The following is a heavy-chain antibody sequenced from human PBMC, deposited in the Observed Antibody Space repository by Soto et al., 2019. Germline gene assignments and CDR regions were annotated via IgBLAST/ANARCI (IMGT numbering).Heavy chain of an antibody. J-gene: IGHJ4*02. D-gene: IGHD3-9*01. V-gene: IGHV4-59*01. CDR3: ARERITIFLNPTHIFDY. CDR1: GGSISSYY. CDR2: IYYSGST. Sequence: SETLSLTCTVSGGSISSYYWIWIRHPPGKGLEWIGYIYYSGSTNYNPSLKSRVTISVDTSKNQFSLKLSSVTAADTAVYYCARERITIFLNPTHIFDYWGQGTLVTVSS.